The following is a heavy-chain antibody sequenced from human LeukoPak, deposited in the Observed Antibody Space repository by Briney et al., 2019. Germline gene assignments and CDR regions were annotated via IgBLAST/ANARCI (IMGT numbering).Heavy chain of an antibody. Sequence: GGSLRLSCAASGFTFSSYAMSWVRQAPGKGLEWVSGISPRGDITYYTDSVKGRFTVSRDNFKNTVHLQVNSLRPEDTAVYFCAKDDAWIRFASWGQGILVTVSS. CDR1: GFTFSSYA. J-gene: IGHJ5*01. CDR3: AKDDAWIRFAS. D-gene: IGHD5-12*01. CDR2: ISPRGDIT. V-gene: IGHV3-23*01.